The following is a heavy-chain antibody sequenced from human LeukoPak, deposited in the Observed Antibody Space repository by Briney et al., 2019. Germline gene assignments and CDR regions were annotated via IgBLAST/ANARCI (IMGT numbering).Heavy chain of an antibody. V-gene: IGHV4-4*08. CDR2: IFSSGST. D-gene: IGHD3-9*01. CDR3: VRTIGVTGLSDHFDY. CDR1: GGSISRDY. J-gene: IGHJ4*02. Sequence: SESLSLTCTLSGGSISRDYSTWIRQPPGSRLECIGYIFSSGSTNSNPSLKSRVTISIDTSKNQFSLKLSSVTAADTAVYYCVRTIGVTGLSDHFDYWGQGTLVTVSP.